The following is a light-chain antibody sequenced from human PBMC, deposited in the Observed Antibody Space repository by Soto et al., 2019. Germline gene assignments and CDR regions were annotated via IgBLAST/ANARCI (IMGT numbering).Light chain of an antibody. J-gene: IGKJ5*01. CDR1: QSIDSD. V-gene: IGKV3-15*01. CDR2: DAS. CDR3: QHYYSWPWT. Sequence: EIVMTQSSSTLSVSPGERVILSCRASQSIDSDLAWYQQKPGQAPRFLVYDASTRATGVPARFSGSGSGTQFTLTISSLQSEDSALYYCQHYYSWPWTFGQGTRLEIK.